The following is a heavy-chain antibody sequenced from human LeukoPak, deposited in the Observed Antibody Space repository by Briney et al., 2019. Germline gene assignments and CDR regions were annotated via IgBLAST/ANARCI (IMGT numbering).Heavy chain of an antibody. CDR3: ARVGYGDYDQYAFDI. D-gene: IGHD4-17*01. J-gene: IGHJ3*02. Sequence: PSETLSLTCTVSGGSISSYYWSWIRQPPGKGLEWIGYIYYSGSTNYNPSLKSRVTISVDTSKNQFSLKLSSVTAADTAVYYCARVGYGDYDQYAFDIWGQGTMVTVSS. V-gene: IGHV4-59*01. CDR1: GGSISSYY. CDR2: IYYSGST.